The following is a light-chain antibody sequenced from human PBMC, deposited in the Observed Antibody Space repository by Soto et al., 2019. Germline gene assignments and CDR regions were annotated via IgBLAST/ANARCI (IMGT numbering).Light chain of an antibody. V-gene: IGLV2-14*01. Sequence: QSALTQPASVSGSRGQSIIISCVGRNTDVGQDKSVSWYQQGPGKAPKLLIFEVTNRPSGVSSRFSGSRSGNTASLTISGLQPDDDGHYFCVSYTDTDTLVFGTGTKLTVL. CDR1: NTDVGQDKS. CDR3: VSYTDTDTLV. CDR2: EVT. J-gene: IGLJ1*01.